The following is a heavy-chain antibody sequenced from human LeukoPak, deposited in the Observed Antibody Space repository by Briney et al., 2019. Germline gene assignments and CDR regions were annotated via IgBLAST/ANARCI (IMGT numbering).Heavy chain of an antibody. V-gene: IGHV1-18*01. D-gene: IGHD3-10*01. CDR2: ISAYNGNT. CDR1: GYTFTSYG. CDR3: ARDITMVRGVSGGVGY. J-gene: IGHJ4*02. Sequence: ASVKVSCKASGYTFTSYGISWVRQAPGQGLEWMGWISAYNGNTNYAQKLQGRVTMTTDTSTSTAYMELRSLRSDDTAVYYRARDITMVRGVSGGVGYWGQGTLVTASS.